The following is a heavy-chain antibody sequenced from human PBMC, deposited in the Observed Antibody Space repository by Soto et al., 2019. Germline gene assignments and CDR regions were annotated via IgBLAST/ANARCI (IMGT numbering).Heavy chain of an antibody. D-gene: IGHD1-26*01. CDR1: GDSVSSNSAG. CDR3: ARGEQYSGRIFDY. V-gene: IGHV6-1*01. J-gene: IGHJ4*01. CDR2: TYYRSKWYY. Sequence: SQTLSLTCAITGDSVSSNSAGWSWVRQSPSRGLEWLGRTYYRSKWYYEYAVSVGGRITINPDTSKNQYSLQLNSVTPEGTAVYFCARGEQYSGRIFDYWGQGTLVTVSS.